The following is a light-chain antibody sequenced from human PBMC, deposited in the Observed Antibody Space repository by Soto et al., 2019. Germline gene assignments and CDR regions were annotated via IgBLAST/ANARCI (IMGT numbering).Light chain of an antibody. CDR1: QSIGSG. J-gene: IGKJ2*01. CDR3: QQYTDFQYT. CDR2: KAT. Sequence: VTITCRASQSIGSGLAWYQQRPGKAPKLLIYKATNLQTGVPSRFSGSGSGTDFSLTISSLQPVDSATYYCQQYTDFQYTFGQGTKVDIK. V-gene: IGKV1-5*03.